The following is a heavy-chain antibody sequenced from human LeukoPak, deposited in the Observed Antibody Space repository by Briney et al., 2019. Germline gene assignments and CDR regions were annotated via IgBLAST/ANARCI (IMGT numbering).Heavy chain of an antibody. CDR1: GYTFTSYY. CDR3: AELGITMIGGV. J-gene: IGHJ6*04. Sequence: ASVKVSCKASGYTFTSYYMHWVRQAPGQGLEWMGIINPSGGSTSYAQKFQGRVTMTRDMSTSTVYMELSSLRADDTAVYYCAELGITMIGGVWGKGTTVTISS. V-gene: IGHV1-46*01. CDR2: INPSGGST. D-gene: IGHD3-10*02.